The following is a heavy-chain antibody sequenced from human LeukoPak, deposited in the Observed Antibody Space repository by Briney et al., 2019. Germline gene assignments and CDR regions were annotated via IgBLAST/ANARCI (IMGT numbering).Heavy chain of an antibody. D-gene: IGHD6-19*01. CDR1: GFTFDDYG. V-gene: IGHV3-20*04. Sequence: GGSLRLSCAASGFTFDDYGMSWVRQAPGKGLEWVSGINWNGGSTGYADSVKGRFTISRDNAKNSLYLQMNSLRAEGTALYYCAREVAVAGTGGNWFDPWGQGTLVTVSS. J-gene: IGHJ5*02. CDR3: AREVAVAGTGGNWFDP. CDR2: INWNGGST.